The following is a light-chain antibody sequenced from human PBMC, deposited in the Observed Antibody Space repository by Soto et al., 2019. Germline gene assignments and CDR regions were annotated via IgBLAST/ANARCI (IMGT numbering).Light chain of an antibody. J-gene: IGKJ4*01. CDR2: GAS. V-gene: IGKV3-20*01. CDR1: QSVSSSY. CDR3: QQYGSPPPGLT. Sequence: EIVLTQSPGTLSLSPGERATLSCRASQSVSSSYLAWYQQKPGQAPRLLIYGASSRDTGIPDRFSGSGSGTDFNLTISRLEPEDFAVYYYQQYGSPPPGLTFGGGTKVEIK.